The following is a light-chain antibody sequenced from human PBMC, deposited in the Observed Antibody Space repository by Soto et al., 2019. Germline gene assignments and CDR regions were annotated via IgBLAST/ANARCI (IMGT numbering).Light chain of an antibody. J-gene: IGLJ1*01. V-gene: IGLV2-14*01. CDR2: DVS. CDR3: SSYTSSSPLLNDV. CDR1: SSDVGGYNY. Sequence: QSALTQPASVSGSPGQSITISCTGTSSDVGGYNYVSWYQQHPGKAPKLMIYDVSNRPSGVSNRFSGSKSGNTASLTISVLQADDEADYYFSSYTSSSPLLNDVFGTGTKLTVL.